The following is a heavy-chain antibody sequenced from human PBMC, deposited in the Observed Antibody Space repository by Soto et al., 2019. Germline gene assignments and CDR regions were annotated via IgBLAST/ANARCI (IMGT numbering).Heavy chain of an antibody. J-gene: IGHJ4*02. V-gene: IGHV3-30-3*01. Sequence: GGSLRLSCAASGFTFSTYGLHWVRQAPGKGLEWVAVISYDGSNKYYAESVKGRFTISRDNSKNTLYLQMNSLRAEDTAVYYCAREPYYDSSCLEYWGQGTLVTVSS. CDR2: ISYDGSNK. CDR3: AREPYYDSSCLEY. D-gene: IGHD3-22*01. CDR1: GFTFSTYG.